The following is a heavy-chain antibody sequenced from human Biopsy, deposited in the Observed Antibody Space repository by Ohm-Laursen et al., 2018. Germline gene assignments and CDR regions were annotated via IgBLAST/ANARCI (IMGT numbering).Heavy chain of an antibody. J-gene: IGHJ3*02. V-gene: IGHV3-53*01. Sequence: LSLTCAATGFTVSSNYMSWVRQAPGKGLEWVSVIYSGGSTYYADSVKGRFTISRDNSKNTLYLQMNSLRAEDTAVYYCARSGWPENDAFDIWGQGTMVTVSS. CDR1: GFTVSSNY. CDR2: IYSGGST. CDR3: ARSGWPENDAFDI. D-gene: IGHD6-19*01.